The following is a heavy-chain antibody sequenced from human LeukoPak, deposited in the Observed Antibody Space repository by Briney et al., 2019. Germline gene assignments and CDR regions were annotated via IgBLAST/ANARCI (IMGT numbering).Heavy chain of an antibody. D-gene: IGHD6-19*01. V-gene: IGHV3-23*01. Sequence: GGSLRLSCAASGFTFSSYAMSWVRQTPGKGLEWVSGISDSGGSTYYADSVKGRFTISRDNSKNTLYLQMNSLRAEDTAMYYCAKMPVSYSSGWSTFDYWGQGTLVTVSS. CDR1: GFTFSSYA. CDR3: AKMPVSYSSGWSTFDY. CDR2: ISDSGGST. J-gene: IGHJ4*02.